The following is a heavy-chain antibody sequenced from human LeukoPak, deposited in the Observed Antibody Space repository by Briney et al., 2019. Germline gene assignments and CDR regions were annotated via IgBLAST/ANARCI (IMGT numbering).Heavy chain of an antibody. CDR2: IRQDGNEK. CDR3: ARDGYSGSYYDY. CDR1: GFTFSRYW. J-gene: IGHJ4*02. D-gene: IGHD1-26*01. V-gene: IGHV3-7*01. Sequence: GGSLRLSCAASGFTFSRYWMSWVRQAPGKGLEWVANIRQDGNEKYYVDSVKGRFTISRDNAKNSLHLQMNSLRAEDTAVYYCARDGYSGSYYDYWGQGTLVTVSS.